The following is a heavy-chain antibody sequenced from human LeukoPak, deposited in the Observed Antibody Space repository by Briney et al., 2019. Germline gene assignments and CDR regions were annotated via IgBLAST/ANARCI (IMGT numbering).Heavy chain of an antibody. CDR2: INPNSGGT. CDR3: ARDMSNFGVVRTHYFDY. CDR1: GYTITGYY. D-gene: IGHD3-3*01. Sequence: ASVKVSCKASGYTITGYYMHWVRQAPGQGLEWMGWINPNSGGTNYAQKFQGRVTITTDESTSTAYMELSSLRSEDTAVYYCARDMSNFGVVRTHYFDYWGQGTLVTVSS. J-gene: IGHJ4*02. V-gene: IGHV1-2*02.